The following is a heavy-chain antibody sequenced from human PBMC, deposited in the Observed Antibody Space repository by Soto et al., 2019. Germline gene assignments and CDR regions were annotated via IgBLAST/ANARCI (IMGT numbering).Heavy chain of an antibody. CDR2: INPNSGGT. Sequence: GASVKVSCKASGYTLTSYYMHWVRQAPGQGLEWMGWINPNSGGTNYAQKFQGRVTMTRDTSISTAYMELNRLRSDDTAVYYCARDQSPSSGWPGMDVWGQGTTVTVSS. V-gene: IGHV1-2*02. D-gene: IGHD6-19*01. CDR3: ARDQSPSSGWPGMDV. CDR1: GYTLTSYY. J-gene: IGHJ6*02.